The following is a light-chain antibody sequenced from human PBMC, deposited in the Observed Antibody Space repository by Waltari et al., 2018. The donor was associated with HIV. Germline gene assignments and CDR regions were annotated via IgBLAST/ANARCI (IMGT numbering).Light chain of an antibody. J-gene: IGKJ2*01. CDR2: GIS. CDR1: QSFSSSY. V-gene: IGKV3-20*01. Sequence: EIVLTQSPGTLSLSPGERATLSCRASQSFSSSYLAWYQQKPGQAPRLLIYGISSRVTGTPDRCSGSGSGTDFTLTISRLEPEDFAVYYCQQYGSSRYTFGQGTKLEIK. CDR3: QQYGSSRYT.